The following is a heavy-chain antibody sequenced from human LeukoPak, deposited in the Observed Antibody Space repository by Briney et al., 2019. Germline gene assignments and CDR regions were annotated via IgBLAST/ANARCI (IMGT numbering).Heavy chain of an antibody. CDR2: IYYSGST. Sequence: SETLSLTCTVSGGSISSYYWNWIRQPPGKGLEWIGYIYYSGSTNYNPSLKSRVTISVDTSKNQFSLKLSSVTAADTAVYYCARVVASTSIDAWGQGTLVTVST. V-gene: IGHV4-59*08. D-gene: IGHD2-15*01. J-gene: IGHJ5*02. CDR1: GGSISSYY. CDR3: ARVVASTSIDA.